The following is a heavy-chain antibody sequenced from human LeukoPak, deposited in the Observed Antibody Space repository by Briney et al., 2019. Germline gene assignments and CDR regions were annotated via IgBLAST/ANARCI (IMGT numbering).Heavy chain of an antibody. CDR1: GFTFSSYA. CDR3: ARTRGWGAFDI. Sequence: GGSLRPSCAASGFTFSSYAMHWVRQAPGKGLEYVSAISSNGGSTYYANSVKGRFTISRDNSKNTLYLQMGSLRAEDMAVYYCARTRGWGAFDIWGQGTMVTVSS. V-gene: IGHV3-64*01. D-gene: IGHD3-16*01. CDR2: ISSNGGST. J-gene: IGHJ3*02.